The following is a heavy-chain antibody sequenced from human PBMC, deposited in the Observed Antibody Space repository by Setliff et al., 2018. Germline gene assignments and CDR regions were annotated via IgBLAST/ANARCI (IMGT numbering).Heavy chain of an antibody. D-gene: IGHD1-1*01. CDR2: IYHDGNS. CDR1: GASINSLSW. V-gene: IGHV4-4*02. Sequence: SETLSLTCAVSGASINSLSWWSWVRQSPGKGLEWIGEIYHDGNSNFNPSVHYSPSLKSRVTMSVDTSKNQFSLRLNSVTASDTAVYYCATTGTYRYFDYWGQGTLVTVSS. J-gene: IGHJ4*02. CDR3: ATTGTYRYFDY.